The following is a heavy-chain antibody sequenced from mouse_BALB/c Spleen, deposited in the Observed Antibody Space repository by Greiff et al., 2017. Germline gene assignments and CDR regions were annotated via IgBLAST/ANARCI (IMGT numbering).Heavy chain of an antibody. J-gene: IGHJ3*01. CDR1: GFSLTGYG. V-gene: IGHV2-6-7*01. CDR2: IWGDGST. Sequence: VKLMESGPGLVAPSQCLSITCTASGFSLTGYGVNWVRQPPGKGLEWLGMIWGDGSTDYNSALKSRLSISKDNSKSQVFLRMNSLQTDDTARYYGAREGFAYWGQGTLVTVSA. CDR3: AREGFAY.